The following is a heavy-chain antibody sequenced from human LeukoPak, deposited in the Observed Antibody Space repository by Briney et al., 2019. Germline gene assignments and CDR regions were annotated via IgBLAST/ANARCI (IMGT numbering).Heavy chain of an antibody. J-gene: IGHJ5*02. D-gene: IGHD1-26*01. CDR3: ARVCLWYSGSPCNWFDP. V-gene: IGHV1-2*02. CDR1: GYTFTGYY. CDR2: INPNSGGT. Sequence: ASVKVSCKASGYTFTGYYMHWVRQAPGQGLEWMGWINPNSGGTNYAQKFRGRVTMTRDSSISTAYMELSRLRSDDTAVYYCARVCLWYSGSPCNWFDPWGQGTLVTVSS.